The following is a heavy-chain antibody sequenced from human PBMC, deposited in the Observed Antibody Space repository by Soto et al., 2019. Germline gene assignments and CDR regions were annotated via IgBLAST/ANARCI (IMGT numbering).Heavy chain of an antibody. V-gene: IGHV3-33*01. CDR3: ARDRLVPYGYGMVV. Sequence: QMQLVESGGGVVQPGRSLRLSCAASGFTFRSYGIHWVRQAPGKGLEWVALIWFDGSKKYYVDSVKGRFAVSRDNSKNTLYLQMNSLRVEDTAVYHCARDRLVPYGYGMVVWGQATTVTLSS. CDR1: GFTFRSYG. J-gene: IGHJ6*02. D-gene: IGHD2-2*01. CDR2: IWFDGSKK.